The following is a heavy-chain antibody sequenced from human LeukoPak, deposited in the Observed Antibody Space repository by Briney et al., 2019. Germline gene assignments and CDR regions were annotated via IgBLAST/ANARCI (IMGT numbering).Heavy chain of an antibody. J-gene: IGHJ4*02. CDR1: GFTFSSYG. CDR2: IRYDGSNK. V-gene: IGHV3-30*02. Sequence: GGSLRLSCAASGFTFSSYGMHWVRQAPGKGLEWVAFIRYDGSNKYYADSVKGRITISRDNSKNTLYLQMDSLRAEDTAVYYCARGPSGYHNTGGQGTLVTVSS. D-gene: IGHD5-12*01. CDR3: ARGPSGYHNT.